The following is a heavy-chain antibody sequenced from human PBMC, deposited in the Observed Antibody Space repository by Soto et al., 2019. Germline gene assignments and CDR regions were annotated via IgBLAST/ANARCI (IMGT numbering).Heavy chain of an antibody. CDR2: ITSSGQYI. CDR3: ARDRFASYDSSTAYPYDY. D-gene: IGHD3-3*01. Sequence: PGGSLRLSCAASGFAFISYTMNWVRQAPGKGLEWVSSITSSGQYIYHADSVKGRFTISRDNAKNSLYLQMNSLRAEDTAVYYCARDRFASYDSSTAYPYDYWGRGTLVTVSS. V-gene: IGHV3-21*01. J-gene: IGHJ4*02. CDR1: GFAFISYT.